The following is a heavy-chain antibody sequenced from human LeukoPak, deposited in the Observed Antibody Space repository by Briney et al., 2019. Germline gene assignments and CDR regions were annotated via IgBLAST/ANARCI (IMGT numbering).Heavy chain of an antibody. CDR2: INHSGST. Sequence: TSETLSLTCAVYGGSFSGYYWSWIRQPPGKGLEWIGEINHSGSTNYNPSLKSRVTISVDTSKNQFSLKLSSVTAADTAVYYCASPYCSGGSCHANWFDPWGQGTLVTVSS. CDR1: GGSFSGYY. V-gene: IGHV4-34*01. CDR3: ASPYCSGGSCHANWFDP. J-gene: IGHJ5*02. D-gene: IGHD2-15*01.